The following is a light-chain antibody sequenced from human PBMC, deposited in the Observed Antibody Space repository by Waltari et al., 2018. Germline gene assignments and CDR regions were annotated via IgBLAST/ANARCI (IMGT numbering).Light chain of an antibody. CDR3: LSYAGGNAYVL. J-gene: IGLJ2*01. V-gene: IGLV2-23*02. CDR2: EVN. Sequence: QSALTQPASVSESPGQSITISCTGNTNNIGTYNLGSWYQHHPGKAPKRIIYEVNKRASGVSVRFSGSKSGSTASLTISGLQAEDEADYYCLSYAGGNAYVLLGGGTKLTVL. CDR1: TNNIGTYNL.